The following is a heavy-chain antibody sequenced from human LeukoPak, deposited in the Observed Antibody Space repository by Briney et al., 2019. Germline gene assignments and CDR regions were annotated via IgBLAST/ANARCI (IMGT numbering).Heavy chain of an antibody. V-gene: IGHV3-7*01. CDR3: ASVDFDNNAHYHYYLPN. J-gene: IGHJ4*02. D-gene: IGHD2/OR15-2a*01. Sequence: PGGSLRLSCAASGFRFNRFSMSWVRQTPGKGLEWVANIKQDGSLKEYADSVKGRFAISRDNANNFLDLQMNSLRAEDTGVYYCASVDFDNNAHYHYYLPNWGQGTRVTVSS. CDR2: IKQDGSLK. CDR1: GFRFNRFS.